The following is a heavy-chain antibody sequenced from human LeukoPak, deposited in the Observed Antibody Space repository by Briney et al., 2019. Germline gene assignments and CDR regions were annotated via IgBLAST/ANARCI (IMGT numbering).Heavy chain of an antibody. D-gene: IGHD1-14*01. J-gene: IGHJ4*02. V-gene: IGHV1-18*01. CDR3: VRESTSRAGKPFDS. CDR1: GYNFPTYG. CDR2: ISTSDGYT. Sequence: AASVTVSYKASGYNFPTYGIMWVRQAAGQGREGMGWISTSDGYTRYQQKFQGKVTMTKDTSASTVYMDLRSLTSDDTAVYWCVRESTSRAGKPFDSWGQGTLVTVSS.